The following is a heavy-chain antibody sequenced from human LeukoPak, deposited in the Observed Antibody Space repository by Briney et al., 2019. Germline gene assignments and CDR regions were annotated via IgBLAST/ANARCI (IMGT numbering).Heavy chain of an antibody. D-gene: IGHD5-24*01. CDR3: ARDNYDY. V-gene: IGHV3-30*01. CDR2: ISYDGSNK. Sequence: AGGSLRLSCAASGFTFSSYAMHWVRQAPGKGLEGVAGISYDGSNKYYADAVKGRFTISRDNSKTTLYLQMTSLRAEDTAVYYCARDNYDYWGQGTLVTVSS. CDR1: GFTFSSYA. J-gene: IGHJ4*02.